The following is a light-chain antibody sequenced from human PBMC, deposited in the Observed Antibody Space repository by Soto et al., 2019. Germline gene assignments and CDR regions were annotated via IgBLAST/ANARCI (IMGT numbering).Light chain of an antibody. J-gene: IGKJ5*01. Sequence: IQLTQFPSSLSASVGDRVTITCRASQGISSYLAWYQQKPGKAPKLLIYGASTLQSGVPSRFSGSGSGTDFTLTISSLQPEDFATYYCQHLNSYPRTFGQGTRLEIK. CDR3: QHLNSYPRT. CDR2: GAS. CDR1: QGISSY. V-gene: IGKV1-9*01.